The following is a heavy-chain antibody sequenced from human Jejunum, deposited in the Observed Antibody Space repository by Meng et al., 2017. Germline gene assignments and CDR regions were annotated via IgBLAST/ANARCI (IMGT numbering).Heavy chain of an antibody. D-gene: IGHD4-11*01. V-gene: IGHV4-34*01. CDR2: INDCGST. Sequence: QVKLQQWGAGLLKPSETLSHTCAVYGGSISDHYWNWMRQPPGKGLEWIGDINDCGSTNYNPSLKSGVTISVDTTKSQFYLSVSSVTAADTAVYYCARGNEYSNYGADFWGQGTLVTVSS. CDR1: GGSISDHY. J-gene: IGHJ4*02. CDR3: ARGNEYSNYGADF.